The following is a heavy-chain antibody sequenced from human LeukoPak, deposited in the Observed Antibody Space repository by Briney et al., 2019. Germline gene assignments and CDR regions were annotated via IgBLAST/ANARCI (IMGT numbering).Heavy chain of an antibody. CDR1: GFTFSSYS. D-gene: IGHD3-22*01. Sequence: GGSLRLSCAASGFTFSSYSMNWVRQAPGKGLEWVSSISSSSSYIYYADSVKGRFTISRDNAKNSLYLQMNSLRAEDTAVYYCARVSYYDSSGYYYVNAFDIWGQGTMVTVSS. CDR2: ISSSSSYI. V-gene: IGHV3-21*01. CDR3: ARVSYYDSSGYYYVNAFDI. J-gene: IGHJ3*02.